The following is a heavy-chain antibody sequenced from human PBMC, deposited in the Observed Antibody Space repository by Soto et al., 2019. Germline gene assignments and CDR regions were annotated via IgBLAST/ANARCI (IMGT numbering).Heavy chain of an antibody. V-gene: IGHV4-31*03. D-gene: IGHD2-2*01. CDR3: ARVRGNQLLAWCDT. J-gene: IGHJ5*02. Sequence: QVQLQESGPGLVKPSQTLSLTCTVSGGSISSGGYYWSWIRKHPGKGLEWIGYIYHSGTTYYNPSLKSRVTISVDTSENQFSLKLTSVAAADTAVYYCARVRGNQLLAWCDTWSQGTLVTVSS. CDR1: GGSISSGGYY. CDR2: IYHSGTT.